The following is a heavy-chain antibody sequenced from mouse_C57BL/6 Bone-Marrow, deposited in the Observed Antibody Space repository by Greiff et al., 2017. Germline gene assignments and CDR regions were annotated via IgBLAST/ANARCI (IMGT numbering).Heavy chain of an antibody. CDR1: GFSLTSFG. D-gene: IGHD2-4*01. V-gene: IGHV2-9*02. CDR2: IWAGGYT. CDR3: ARGAMITDYAVDY. J-gene: IGHJ4*01. Sequence: VKLVESGPGLVAPSQSLSITCTVSGFSLTSFGVHWVRQPPGKGLEWLGVIWAGGYTNYNSALMSRLSISKDNSKSQVFLNMNSLQTDDTAMYYCARGAMITDYAVDYWGQGTSVTVSS.